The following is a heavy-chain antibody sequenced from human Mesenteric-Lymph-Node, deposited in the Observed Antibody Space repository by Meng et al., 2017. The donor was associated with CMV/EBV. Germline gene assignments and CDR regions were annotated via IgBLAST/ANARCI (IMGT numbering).Heavy chain of an antibody. J-gene: IGHJ3*01. CDR3: ARGSMFSA. V-gene: IGHV3-13*01. Sequence: GESLKISCAASGFTFSSYDMHWVRQVTGKGLEWVSTVETAGDTYYLGSVKGRFTIPRENAKTSLYLQMNSLRAGDTAIYYCARGSMFSAWGQGTMVTVSS. CDR1: GFTFSSYD. CDR2: VETAGDT. D-gene: IGHD3-10*02.